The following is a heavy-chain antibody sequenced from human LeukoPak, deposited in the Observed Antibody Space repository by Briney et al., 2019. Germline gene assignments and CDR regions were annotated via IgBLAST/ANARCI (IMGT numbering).Heavy chain of an antibody. CDR1: GFTVSNNY. J-gene: IGHJ4*02. Sequence: GGSLRLSCAASGFTVSNNYMNWVRQAPGKGLEWVSVIYSGGSTYYADSVKGRFTISRDNSKNTLYLQMNSLRAEDAAVYYCAKSAHYYDSSGYPDYWGQGTLVTVSS. V-gene: IGHV3-53*01. D-gene: IGHD3-22*01. CDR2: IYSGGST. CDR3: AKSAHYYDSSGYPDY.